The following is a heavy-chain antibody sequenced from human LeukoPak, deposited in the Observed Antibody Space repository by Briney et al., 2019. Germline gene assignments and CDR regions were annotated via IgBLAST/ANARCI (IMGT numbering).Heavy chain of an antibody. J-gene: IGHJ6*03. V-gene: IGHV4-4*08. Sequence: SETLSLTCTVSGGSISSYYWSWIRQPPGKGLEWIGRIYTSGSTNYNPSLKSRVTISVDTSKNQFSLKLSSVTAADTAVYYCARDGNEYSSSSDDYYYYMDVWGKGTTVTVSS. CDR3: ARDGNEYSSSSDDYYYYMDV. D-gene: IGHD6-6*01. CDR1: GGSISSYY. CDR2: IYTSGST.